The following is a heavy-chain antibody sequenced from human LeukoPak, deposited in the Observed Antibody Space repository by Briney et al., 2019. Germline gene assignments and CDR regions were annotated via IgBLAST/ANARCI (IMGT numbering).Heavy chain of an antibody. D-gene: IGHD1-1*01. CDR2: IYYSGST. Sequence: SETLSLTCTVSGGSISSSSYYWGWIRQPPGKGLEWIGSIYYSGSTCYNPSLKSRVTISVDTSKNQFSLKLSSVTAADTAVYYCARGYNWNDDDSGMDVWGQGTTVTVSS. V-gene: IGHV4-39*01. J-gene: IGHJ6*02. CDR3: ARGYNWNDDDSGMDV. CDR1: GGSISSSSYY.